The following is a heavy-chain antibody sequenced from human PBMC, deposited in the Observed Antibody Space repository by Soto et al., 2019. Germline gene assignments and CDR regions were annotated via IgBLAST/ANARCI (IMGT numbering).Heavy chain of an antibody. CDR3: ASGWTTANLRPNYYYGMDV. V-gene: IGHV1-18*01. CDR1: GYTFTSYG. J-gene: IGHJ6*02. D-gene: IGHD4-4*01. CDR2: ISAYNGNT. Sequence: ASVKVSCKASGYTFTSYGISWVRQAPGQGLEWMGWISAYNGNTNYAQKLQGRVTMTTDTSTSTAYMELRRLRSDDTAVYYCASGWTTANLRPNYYYGMDVWGQGTTVTVSS.